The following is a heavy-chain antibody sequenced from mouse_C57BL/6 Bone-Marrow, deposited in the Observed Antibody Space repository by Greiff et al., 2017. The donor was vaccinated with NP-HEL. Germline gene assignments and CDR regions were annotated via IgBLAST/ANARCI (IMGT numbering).Heavy chain of an antibody. D-gene: IGHD4-1*01. CDR1: GFTFSDYY. J-gene: IGHJ2*01. CDR2: INYDGSST. V-gene: IGHV5-16*01. CDR3: ARNWGGFDY. Sequence: DVKLVESEGGLVQPGSSMKLSCTASGFTFSDYYMAWVRQVPEKGLEWVANINYDGSSTYYLDSLKSRFIISRDNAKNILYLQMSSLKSEDTATYYCARNWGGFDYWGQGTTLTVSS.